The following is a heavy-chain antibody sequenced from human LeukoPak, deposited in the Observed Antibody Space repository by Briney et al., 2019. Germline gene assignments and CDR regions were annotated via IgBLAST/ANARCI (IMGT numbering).Heavy chain of an antibody. CDR1: RFTFSSYW. D-gene: IGHD3-3*01. Sequence: GGSLRLSCAASRFTFSSYWMSWVRQAPGKGLEWVANIKQDGSEKYYVDSVKGRFTISRDNAKNSLYLQMNSLRAEDTAVYYCARVSTKDFWSGYFRRYDYFDYWGQGTLVTVSS. V-gene: IGHV3-7*01. CDR3: ARVSTKDFWSGYFRRYDYFDY. CDR2: IKQDGSEK. J-gene: IGHJ4*02.